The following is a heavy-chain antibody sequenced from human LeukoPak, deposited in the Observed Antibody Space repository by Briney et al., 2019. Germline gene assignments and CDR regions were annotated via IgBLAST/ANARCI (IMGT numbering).Heavy chain of an antibody. CDR2: INQDGSEK. Sequence: GGSLRLSCAASGFTFSSYWMTWVRQAPGKGLEWVANINQDGSEKYYVDSVKGRFTISRDNAKNSLYLQMNSLRAEDTAVYYCERVVADYDILFDYWGQGSLVTVSS. V-gene: IGHV3-7*03. D-gene: IGHD3-9*01. CDR3: ERVVADYDILFDY. CDR1: GFTFSSYW. J-gene: IGHJ4*02.